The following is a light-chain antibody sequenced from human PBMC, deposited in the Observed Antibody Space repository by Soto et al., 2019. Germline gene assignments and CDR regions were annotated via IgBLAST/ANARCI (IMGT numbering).Light chain of an antibody. CDR3: QSDDSSLSGYV. J-gene: IGLJ1*01. CDR1: SSNIGAGYD. CDR2: GNS. V-gene: IGLV1-40*01. Sequence: QSALTQPPSVSGAPGQRVTISCTGSSSNIGAGYDVHWYQQLPGTAPKLLIYGNSNRPSGVPDRFSGSKSGTSASLAITGLQAEDDADYYCQSDDSSLSGYVFGTGTKVTVL.